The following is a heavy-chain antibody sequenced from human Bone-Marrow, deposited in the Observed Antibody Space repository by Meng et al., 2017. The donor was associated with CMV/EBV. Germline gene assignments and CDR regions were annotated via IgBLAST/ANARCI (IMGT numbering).Heavy chain of an antibody. CDR2: ISYDGSNK. D-gene: IGHD3-3*01. V-gene: IGHV3-30*19. CDR3: ARDQERYYDFWSGYSNWFDP. Sequence: GESLKISCAASGFTFSSYGMHWVRQSPGKGLEWVAVISYDGSNKYYADSVKGRFTISRDNSKNTLYLQMNSLRAEDTAVYYCARDQERYYDFWSGYSNWFDPWGQGTLVTVSS. J-gene: IGHJ5*02. CDR1: GFTFSSYG.